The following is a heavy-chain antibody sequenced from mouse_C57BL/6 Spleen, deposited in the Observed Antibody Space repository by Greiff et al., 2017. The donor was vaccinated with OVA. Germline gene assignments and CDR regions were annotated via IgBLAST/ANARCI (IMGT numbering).Heavy chain of an antibody. Sequence: EVKLQESGPGLVKPSQSLSLTCSVTGYSITSGYYWNWIRQFPGNKLEWMGYISYDGSNNYNPSLKNRISITRDTSKNQFFLKLNSVTTEDTATYYCARGDGNYEGWYFDVWGTGTTVTVSS. CDR3: ARGDGNYEGWYFDV. D-gene: IGHD2-1*01. J-gene: IGHJ1*03. CDR1: GYSITSGYY. V-gene: IGHV3-6*01. CDR2: ISYDGSN.